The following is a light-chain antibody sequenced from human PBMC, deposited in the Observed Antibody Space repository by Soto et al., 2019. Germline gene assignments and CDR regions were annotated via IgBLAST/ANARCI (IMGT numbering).Light chain of an antibody. CDR2: DNN. Sequence: QSVLTQPPSVSAAPGQTVTISCSGSSSNIGNNYVSWYQQLPGTAPKLLIYDNNKRPSGIPDRFSGSKSATSATLGITGLQTGDEADYYCGTWDSSLSAGVFGGGTQLTV. CDR1: SSNIGNNY. J-gene: IGLJ2*01. V-gene: IGLV1-51*01. CDR3: GTWDSSLSAGV.